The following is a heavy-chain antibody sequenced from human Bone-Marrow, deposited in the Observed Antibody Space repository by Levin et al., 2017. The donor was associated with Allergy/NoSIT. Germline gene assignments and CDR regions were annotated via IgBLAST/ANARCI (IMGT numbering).Heavy chain of an antibody. CDR3: AREDPYSSGCYSSES. J-gene: IGHJ5*02. CDR2: ISSSGGTI. D-gene: IGHD6-19*01. Sequence: PGGSLRLSCAASGFTFTNYNMNWVRQAPGKGLEWLSYISSSGGTIYYADAVKGRFTISRDNAKNSLYLQMNSLRDEDTAVYYCAREDPYSSGCYSSESWGQGTLVTVSS. V-gene: IGHV3-48*02. CDR1: GFTFTNYN.